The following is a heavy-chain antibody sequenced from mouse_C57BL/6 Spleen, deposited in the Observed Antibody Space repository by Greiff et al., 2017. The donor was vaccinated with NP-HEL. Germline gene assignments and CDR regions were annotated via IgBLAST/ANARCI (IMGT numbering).Heavy chain of an antibody. J-gene: IGHJ2*01. V-gene: IGHV14-2*01. Sequence: EVQLQQSGAELVKPGASVKLSCTASGFNIKDYYMHWVKQRTEQGLEWIGRIDPEDGKTKYAPKFQGKATITADTSSNTAYLQLSSLTSEDTAVYYCARGHKYYGSSFYFDYWGQGTTLTVSS. CDR1: GFNIKDYY. CDR2: IDPEDGKT. D-gene: IGHD1-1*01. CDR3: ARGHKYYGSSFYFDY.